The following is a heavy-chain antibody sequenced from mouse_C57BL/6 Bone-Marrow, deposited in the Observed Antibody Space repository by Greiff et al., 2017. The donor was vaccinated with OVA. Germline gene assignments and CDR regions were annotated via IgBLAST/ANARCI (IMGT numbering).Heavy chain of an antibody. CDR1: GYTFTDYN. CDR3: ARGGWLVLDY. CDR2: INPNNGGT. D-gene: IGHD2-3*01. V-gene: IGHV1-22*01. Sequence: EVKPQESGPELVKPGASVKMSCKASGYTFTDYNMHWVKQSHGKSLEWIGYINPNNGGTSYNQKFKGKATLTVNKSSSTAYMELRSLTSEDSAVYYCARGGWLVLDYWGQGTTLTVSS. J-gene: IGHJ2*01.